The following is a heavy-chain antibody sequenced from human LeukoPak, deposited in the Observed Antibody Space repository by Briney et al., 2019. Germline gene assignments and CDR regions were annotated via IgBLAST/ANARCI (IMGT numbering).Heavy chain of an antibody. D-gene: IGHD3-16*02. CDR2: IRSKAYGGTT. CDR1: GLTFGDYA. J-gene: IGHJ3*02. Sequence: GGSLRLSCTASGLTFGDYAMSWVRQAPGKGLEWVGFIRSKAYGGTTEYAASVKGRFTISRDDSKSIAYLQMNSLKTEDTAVYYCTRELGLGSYLAFDIWGQGTMVTVSS. CDR3: TRELGLGSYLAFDI. V-gene: IGHV3-49*04.